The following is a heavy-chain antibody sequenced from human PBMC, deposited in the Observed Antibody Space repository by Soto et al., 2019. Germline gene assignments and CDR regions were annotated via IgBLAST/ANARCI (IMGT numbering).Heavy chain of an antibody. Sequence: GGSLRVSCAASEFTFGSHWMTLVRQAPGKGLEWVANINQDGSDKNHVDSVKGRFTISRDNAKNSLYLQMNSLRAEDTAVYYCAKEGFFYFDSWGQGTLVTVSS. J-gene: IGHJ4*02. CDR3: AKEGFFYFDS. V-gene: IGHV3-7*05. CDR1: EFTFGSHW. CDR2: INQDGSDK. D-gene: IGHD3-10*01.